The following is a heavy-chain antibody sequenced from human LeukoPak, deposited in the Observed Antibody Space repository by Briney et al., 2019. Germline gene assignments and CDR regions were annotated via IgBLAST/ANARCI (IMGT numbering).Heavy chain of an antibody. CDR1: GFTFSSYA. D-gene: IGHD1-14*01. J-gene: IGHJ5*02. V-gene: IGHV3-30-3*01. Sequence: GGSLRLSCAASGFTFSSYAMHWVRQAPGKGLEWVAVISYDGSNKYYADSVKGRFTISRDNSKNTLYLQMNSLRAEDTAVYYCARDTDRGWFDPWGQGTLVTVSS. CDR2: ISYDGSNK. CDR3: ARDTDRGWFDP.